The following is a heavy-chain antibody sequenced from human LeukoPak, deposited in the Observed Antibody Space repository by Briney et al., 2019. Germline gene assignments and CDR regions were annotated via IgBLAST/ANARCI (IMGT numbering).Heavy chain of an antibody. Sequence: PGGSLRLSCAASGFTFSSYAMSWVRQAPGKGLEWVSAISGSGGSTYYADSVKGRFTISRDNSKNTLYLQMNSLRAEDAAVYYCAKLGSAEPFYFDYWGQGTLVTVSS. CDR3: AKLGSAEPFYFDY. D-gene: IGHD1-14*01. V-gene: IGHV3-23*01. CDR2: ISGSGGST. CDR1: GFTFSSYA. J-gene: IGHJ4*02.